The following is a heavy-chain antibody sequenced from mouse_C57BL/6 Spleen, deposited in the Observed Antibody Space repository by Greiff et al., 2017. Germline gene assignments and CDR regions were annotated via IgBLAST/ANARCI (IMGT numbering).Heavy chain of an antibody. V-gene: IGHV14-4*01. J-gene: IGHJ4*01. CDR1: GFNIKDDY. D-gene: IGHD1-1*01. CDR3: TIYYYGSSYGYYYAMDY. Sequence: DVKLQESGAELVRPGASVKLSCTASGFNIKDDYMHWVKQRPEQGLEWIGWIDPENGDTEYASKFQGKATITADTSSNTAYLQLSSLTSEDTAVYYCTIYYYGSSYGYYYAMDYWGQGTSVTVSS. CDR2: IDPENGDT.